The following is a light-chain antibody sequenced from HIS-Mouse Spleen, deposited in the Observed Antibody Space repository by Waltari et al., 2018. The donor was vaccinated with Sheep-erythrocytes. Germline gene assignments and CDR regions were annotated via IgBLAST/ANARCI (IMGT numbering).Light chain of an antibody. CDR1: SSDVGSYNL. Sequence: SPGQSITISCTGTSSDVGSYNLVSWYQQHPGKAPKLMIYEGSKRPSVVSNRFSGSKSGNTASLTISGLQAEDEADYYCCSYAGSSTPWVFGGGTKLTVL. CDR2: EGS. V-gene: IGLV2-23*01. J-gene: IGLJ3*02. CDR3: CSYAGSSTPWV.